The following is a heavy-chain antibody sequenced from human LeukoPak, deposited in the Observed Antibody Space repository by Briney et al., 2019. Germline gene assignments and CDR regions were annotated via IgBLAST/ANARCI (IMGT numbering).Heavy chain of an antibody. V-gene: IGHV3-30-3*01. CDR3: ARDSGRRGDGDFDY. CDR1: GCTFSSYA. J-gene: IGHJ4*02. D-gene: IGHD3-10*01. CDR2: ISYDGSNK. Sequence: GVSLSLSCAASGCTFSSYAMHWVRQAPGKGLEGVAVISYDGSNKYYADSVKGRFTISRDNSKNTLYLQMNSLRAEDTAVYYCARDSGRRGDGDFDYWGQGTLVTVSS.